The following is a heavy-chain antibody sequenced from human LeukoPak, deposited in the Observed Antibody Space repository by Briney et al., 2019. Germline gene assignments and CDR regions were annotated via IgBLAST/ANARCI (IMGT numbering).Heavy chain of an antibody. CDR3: ARGLRFLEWLLIPNAFDI. J-gene: IGHJ3*02. D-gene: IGHD3-3*01. V-gene: IGHV4-59*01. CDR1: GGSISSYY. Sequence: PSETLSLTCTVSGGSISSYYWSWIRQPPGKGLEWIGYIYYSGSTNYNPSLKSRVTISVDTSKNQFSLKLSSVTAADTAVYYCARGLRFLEWLLIPNAFDIWGQGTMVTVSS. CDR2: IYYSGST.